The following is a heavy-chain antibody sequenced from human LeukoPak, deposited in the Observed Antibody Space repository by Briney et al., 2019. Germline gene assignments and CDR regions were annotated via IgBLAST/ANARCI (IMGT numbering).Heavy chain of an antibody. CDR1: GGSISSGDYY. Sequence: SETLSLTCTVSGGSISSGDYYWSWIRQPPGTGLEWIGYIYYSGSTYYNPSLKSRVTISVDTSKNQFSLKLSSVTAADTAVYYCARESPHYYDSSGYNYFDYWGQGTLVTVSS. J-gene: IGHJ4*02. CDR3: ARESPHYYDSSGYNYFDY. CDR2: IYYSGST. D-gene: IGHD3-22*01. V-gene: IGHV4-30-4*01.